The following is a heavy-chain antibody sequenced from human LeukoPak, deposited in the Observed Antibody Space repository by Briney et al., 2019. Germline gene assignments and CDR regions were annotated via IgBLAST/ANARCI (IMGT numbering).Heavy chain of an antibody. Sequence: SETLSLTCTVSGGSISTYYWSWIRQPPGKGLEWIGYIYYSGSTNYNPSLKSRVTIPVDTSKNQFSLKLSSVTAADTAVYYCARVTGGSSGPTYFDYWGQGTPVTVSS. CDR3: ARVTGGSSGPTYFDY. J-gene: IGHJ4*02. CDR2: IYYSGST. V-gene: IGHV4-59*01. CDR1: GGSISTYY. D-gene: IGHD3-22*01.